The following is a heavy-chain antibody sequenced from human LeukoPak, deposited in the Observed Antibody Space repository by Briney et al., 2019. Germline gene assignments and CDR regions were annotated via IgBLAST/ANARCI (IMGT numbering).Heavy chain of an antibody. D-gene: IGHD3-16*01. CDR2: INAGNGDT. CDR1: GYTFTSYA. J-gene: IGHJ6*02. Sequence: ASVKVSCKASGYTFTSYAMHWVRQAPGQRLEWMGWINAGNGDTEYSQKFQGRVTSTRDTSASTAYLDLSSLRSEDTAIYYCARVVTRLREGAYQYDLDVWGPGTTVTVSS. V-gene: IGHV1-3*01. CDR3: ARVVTRLREGAYQYDLDV.